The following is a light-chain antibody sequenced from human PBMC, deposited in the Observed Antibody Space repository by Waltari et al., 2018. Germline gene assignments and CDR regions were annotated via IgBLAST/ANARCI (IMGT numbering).Light chain of an antibody. CDR3: QALGSNRWV. CDR1: ILGSKY. V-gene: IGLV3-1*01. J-gene: IGLJ3*02. Sequence: SYELTQPPSVSVSPGQTASITCSGDILGSKYASWCQHKAGHSPLLVIYQDINRPSGIPERVSGSKSGNTATLSISRTQAMDDADYYCQALGSNRWVFGGGTKLTVL. CDR2: QDI.